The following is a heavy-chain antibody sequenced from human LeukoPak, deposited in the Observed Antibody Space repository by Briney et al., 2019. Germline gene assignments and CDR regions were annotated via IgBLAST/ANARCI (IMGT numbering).Heavy chain of an antibody. D-gene: IGHD5-18*01. Sequence: ASVKVSCKASGYTFTSYYMHWVRQAPGQGLEWMGIINPSGGSTSYAQKFQGRVTMTRDTSTSTVYMELSSLRSEDTAVYYCARGGYSYGHRGNWFDPWGQGTLVTVSS. J-gene: IGHJ5*02. V-gene: IGHV1-46*01. CDR2: INPSGGST. CDR3: ARGGYSYGHRGNWFDP. CDR1: GYTFTSYY.